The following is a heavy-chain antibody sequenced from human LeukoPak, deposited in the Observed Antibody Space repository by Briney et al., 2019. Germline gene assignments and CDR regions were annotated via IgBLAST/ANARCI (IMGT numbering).Heavy chain of an antibody. V-gene: IGHV3-66*04. Sequence: PGGSLRLSCAAPGFTVSSNYMSWVRQAPGKGLEWVSVIYSGGSTYYADSVKGRFTISRDNSKNTLYLQMNSLRAEDTAVYYCARHLGYCSSTGCYTLLDYYGMDVWGQGTTVTVSS. CDR1: GFTVSSNY. CDR3: ARHLGYCSSTGCYTLLDYYGMDV. D-gene: IGHD2-2*02. J-gene: IGHJ6*02. CDR2: IYSGGST.